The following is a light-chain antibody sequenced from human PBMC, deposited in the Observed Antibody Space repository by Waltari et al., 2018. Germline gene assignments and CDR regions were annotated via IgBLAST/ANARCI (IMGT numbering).Light chain of an antibody. CDR3: AAWDDSLNGL. V-gene: IGLV1-44*01. J-gene: IGLJ3*02. CDR1: SSNIGSNT. CDR2: RDN. Sequence: QSVLTQPPSASGAPGQRVTISCSGSSSNIGSNTVDWYQQLPGTAPKLLSYRDNHRPSGVPDRFSGSKSGTSASLAISGLQSDDEADYYCAAWDDSLNGLFGGGTKLTVL.